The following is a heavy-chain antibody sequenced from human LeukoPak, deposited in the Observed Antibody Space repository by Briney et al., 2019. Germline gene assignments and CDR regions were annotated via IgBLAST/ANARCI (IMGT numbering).Heavy chain of an antibody. Sequence: ASVKVSCKASGYIFTNYHMHWVRQAPGQGLDWMGIINPSGGSTSYSQKFQGRVTMTRDMSTSTVYLDMSSVRSEDTAVYFCARGGVHYSGSGTYYLMYYFDYWGQGALVTVSS. CDR2: INPSGGST. J-gene: IGHJ4*02. CDR1: GYIFTNYH. V-gene: IGHV1-46*01. CDR3: ARGGVHYSGSGTYYLMYYFDY. D-gene: IGHD3-10*01.